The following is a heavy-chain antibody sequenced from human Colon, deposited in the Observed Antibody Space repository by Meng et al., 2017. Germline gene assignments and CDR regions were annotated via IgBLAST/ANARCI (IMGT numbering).Heavy chain of an antibody. Sequence: EVQLVESGGGSVQPGGSLRLACEASGFAFTSYPMTWVRQTPGQGLDWVSGISSSCDRTYYADSVKGRFTISRDNSKNTLYLQLNSLRAEDTAIYYCAKPWMQLWLPDRWGQGTLVTVSS. CDR2: ISSSCDRT. CDR3: AKPWMQLWLPDR. D-gene: IGHD5-18*01. J-gene: IGHJ5*02. V-gene: IGHV3-23*04. CDR1: GFAFTSYP.